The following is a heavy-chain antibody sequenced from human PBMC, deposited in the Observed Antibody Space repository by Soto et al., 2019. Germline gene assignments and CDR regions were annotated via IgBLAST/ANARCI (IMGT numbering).Heavy chain of an antibody. CDR3: ARDKYSSSWYSPYYFDY. J-gene: IGHJ4*02. CDR2: INAANGNT. V-gene: IGHV1-3*01. D-gene: IGHD6-13*01. Sequence: GGSLRLSCAASGFTFTSYAMHWVRQAPGQRLEWMGWINAANGNTKYSQKFQGRVTITRDTSASTAYMELSSLRFEDTAVYYCARDKYSSSWYSPYYFDYWGQGTLVTVSS. CDR1: GFTFTSYA.